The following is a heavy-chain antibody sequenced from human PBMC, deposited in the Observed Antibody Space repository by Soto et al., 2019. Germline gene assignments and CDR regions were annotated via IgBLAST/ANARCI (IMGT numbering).Heavy chain of an antibody. CDR1: GFTFGDYA. CDR2: IRSKAYGGTT. Sequence: PGGSLRLSGTGSGFTFGDYAMSRFRQAPGKGLEWVGFIRSKAYGGTTEYAASVRGRFTISRDDSKSIAYLQMNSLKTEDTAVYYCTRWVAAAGYYWGQGTLVTVSS. J-gene: IGHJ4*02. V-gene: IGHV3-49*03. D-gene: IGHD6-13*01. CDR3: TRWVAAAGYY.